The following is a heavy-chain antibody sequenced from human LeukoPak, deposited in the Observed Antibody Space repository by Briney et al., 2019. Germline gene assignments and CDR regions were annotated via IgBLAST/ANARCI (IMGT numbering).Heavy chain of an antibody. V-gene: IGHV3-30*02. D-gene: IGHD4-23*01. CDR1: GFMFSSYG. J-gene: IGHJ4*02. Sequence: PGGSLRLSCAASGFMFSSYGIHWVRQASGKGLDWGAFIRYDGSNKFYADSVKGRFTISRDNSKNTLSLQMNSLRAEDTAVYYCAKDIGGPDTYGGIDYWGQGTLVTVSS. CDR2: IRYDGSNK. CDR3: AKDIGGPDTYGGIDY.